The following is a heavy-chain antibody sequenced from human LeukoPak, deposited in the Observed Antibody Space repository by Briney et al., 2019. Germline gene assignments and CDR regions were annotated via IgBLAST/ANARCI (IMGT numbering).Heavy chain of an antibody. Sequence: SQTLSLTCTVSGGSISSGDYYWSWIRQPPGKGLEWIGYINYSESTFHYNPSLKSRITISVDTSKNQFSLRLNSATVADTAVYFCASTNCSSASCYGANWFDPWGQGTLVTVSS. J-gene: IGHJ5*02. V-gene: IGHV4-30-4*01. D-gene: IGHD2-2*01. CDR2: INYSEST. CDR3: ASTNCSSASCYGANWFDP. CDR1: GGSISSGDYY.